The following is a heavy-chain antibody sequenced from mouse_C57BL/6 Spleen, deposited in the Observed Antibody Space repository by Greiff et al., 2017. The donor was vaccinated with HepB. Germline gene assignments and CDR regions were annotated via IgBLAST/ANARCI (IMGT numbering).Heavy chain of an antibody. J-gene: IGHJ2*01. D-gene: IGHD3-2*02. Sequence: EVKLMESGGDLVKPGGSLKLSCAASGFTFSSYGMSWVRQTPDKRLEWVATISSGGSYTYYPDSVKGRVTISRDNAKNTLYLQMSSLKSEDTAMYYCARHSGYAKGYYFDYWGQGTTLTVSS. CDR1: GFTFSSYG. V-gene: IGHV5-6*01. CDR3: ARHSGYAKGYYFDY. CDR2: ISSGGSYT.